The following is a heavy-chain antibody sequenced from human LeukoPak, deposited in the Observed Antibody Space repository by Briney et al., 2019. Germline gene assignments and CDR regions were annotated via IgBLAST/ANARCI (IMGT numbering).Heavy chain of an antibody. CDR2: INYSGTT. J-gene: IGHJ4*02. V-gene: IGHV4-59*08. CDR1: GGSISSYH. CDR3: ARQSPNSSGWYDFDY. D-gene: IGHD6-19*01. Sequence: SETLSLTCSVSGGSISSYHWNWIRQPPGKGLEWIGYINYSGTTNYNPSLKSRVTISIDTPKNQFSLKLSSVTAADTAVYYCARQSPNSSGWYDFDYWGQGTLVTVSS.